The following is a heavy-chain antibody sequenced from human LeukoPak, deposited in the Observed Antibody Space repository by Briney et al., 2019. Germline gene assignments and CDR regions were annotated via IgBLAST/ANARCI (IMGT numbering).Heavy chain of an antibody. CDR1: GGSISSGGYY. CDR2: IYYSGST. J-gene: IGHJ5*02. CDR3: ARGLEYYDFWSGNWFDP. D-gene: IGHD3-3*01. Sequence: SETLSLTCTVSGGSISSGGYYWSWIRQHPGKGLEWIGYIYYSGSTYYNPSLKSRVTISVDTSKNQFSLKLSSVTAADTAVYYCARGLEYYDFWSGNWFDPWGQGTLVTVSS. V-gene: IGHV4-31*03.